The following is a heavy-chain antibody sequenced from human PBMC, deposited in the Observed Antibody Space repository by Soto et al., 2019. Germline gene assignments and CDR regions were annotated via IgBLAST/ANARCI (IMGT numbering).Heavy chain of an antibody. CDR2: ISYDGSNK. D-gene: IGHD2-15*01. V-gene: IGHV3-30-3*01. Sequence: GGSLRLSCAASGFTFSSYAMHWVRQAPGKGLEWVAVISYDGSNKYYADSVKGRFTISRDNSKNTLYLQMNSLRAEDTAVYYCARGDGGEETYYFDYWGQGTLVTVSS. J-gene: IGHJ4*02. CDR1: GFTFSSYA. CDR3: ARGDGGEETYYFDY.